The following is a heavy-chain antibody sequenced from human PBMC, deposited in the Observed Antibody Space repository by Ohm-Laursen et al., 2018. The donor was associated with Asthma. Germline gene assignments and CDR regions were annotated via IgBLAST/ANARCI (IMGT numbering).Heavy chain of an antibody. V-gene: IGHV1-8*01. CDR1: GYTFTSYD. Sequence: ASVKVSCKSSGYTFTSYDINWVRQATGQGLEWMGWMNPNSGNTGYAQKFQGRVTMTRNTSISTAYMELSSLKAEDTAVYYCARGNIRVAATQSFDYWGQGTLVTVSS. CDR2: MNPNSGNT. CDR3: ARGNIRVAATQSFDY. D-gene: IGHD2-15*01. J-gene: IGHJ4*02.